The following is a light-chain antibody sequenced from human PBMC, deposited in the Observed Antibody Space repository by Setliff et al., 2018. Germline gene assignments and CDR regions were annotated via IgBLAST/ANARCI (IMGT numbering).Light chain of an antibody. J-gene: IGLJ1*01. CDR1: SSDVGAYNY. CDR3: SSYTNISPYYV. V-gene: IGLV2-14*01. Sequence: QSVLTQPASVSGSPGQSITISCTGTSSDVGAYNYISWYQQYPGKAPKLMIYDVSKWPSGVSNRFSGSKSGNTASLTISGLQAEDEADYYCSSYTNISPYYVFGTGTKATVL. CDR2: DVS.